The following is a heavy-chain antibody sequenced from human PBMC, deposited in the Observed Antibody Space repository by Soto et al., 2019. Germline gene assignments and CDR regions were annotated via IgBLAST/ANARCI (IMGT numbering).Heavy chain of an antibody. CDR2: INHSGST. Sequence: PWETLSLTCAVYGGSFSGYYWSWIRQPPGKGLEWIGEINHSGSTNYNPSLKSRVTISVDTSKNQFSLKLSSVTAADTAVYYCERGCVGSTSCPIDYWGQGTLVTVSS. CDR3: ERGCVGSTSCPIDY. V-gene: IGHV4-34*01. D-gene: IGHD2-2*01. CDR1: GGSFSGYY. J-gene: IGHJ4*02.